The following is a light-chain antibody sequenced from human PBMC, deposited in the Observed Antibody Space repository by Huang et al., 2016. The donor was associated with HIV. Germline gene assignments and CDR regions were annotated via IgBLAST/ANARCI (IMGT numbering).Light chain of an antibody. CDR2: GAS. CDR1: QSVTEN. V-gene: IGKV3D-15*01. CDR3: QQYNFCPPAIT. J-gene: IGKJ5*01. Sequence: VLTQSPATLSVSPGERATLSCRASQSVTENLAWYQQKPGQAPRLLIYGASTRATGIPARFSGRGSETEFTLTISSLQSEDFAVYFCQQYNFCPPAITFGQGTRLEIK.